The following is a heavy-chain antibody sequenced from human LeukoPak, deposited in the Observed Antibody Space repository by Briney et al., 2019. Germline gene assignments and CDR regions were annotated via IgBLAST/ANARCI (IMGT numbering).Heavy chain of an antibody. CDR1: GGTFSSYT. D-gene: IGHD6-19*01. V-gene: IGHV1-46*03. CDR3: AREGLAVAGPGDWFDP. CDR2: INPSGGST. Sequence: ASVKVSCKASGGTFSSYTISWVRQAPGQGLEWMGIINPSGGSTSYAQKFQGRVTMTRDTSTSTVYMELSSLRSEDTAVYYCAREGLAVAGPGDWFDPWGQGTLVTVSS. J-gene: IGHJ5*02.